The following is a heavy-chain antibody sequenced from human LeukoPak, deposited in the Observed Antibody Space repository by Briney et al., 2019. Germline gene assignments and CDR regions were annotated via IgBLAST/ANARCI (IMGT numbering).Heavy chain of an antibody. CDR2: ISSSSSSYI. V-gene: IGHV3-21*01. D-gene: IGHD3-10*01. CDR1: GFTFSSYS. Sequence: GGSQRLSCAASGFTFSSYSMNWVRQAPGKGLEWVSSISSSSSSYIYYADSVKGRFTISRDNSKNTLYLQMNSLRAEDTAVYYCAKDRSGRYFDYWGQGTLVTVSS. CDR3: AKDRSGRYFDY. J-gene: IGHJ4*02.